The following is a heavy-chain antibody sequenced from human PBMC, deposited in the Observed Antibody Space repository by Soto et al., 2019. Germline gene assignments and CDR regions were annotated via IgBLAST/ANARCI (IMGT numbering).Heavy chain of an antibody. D-gene: IGHD6-6*01. J-gene: IGHJ6*02. Sequence: SQTLSLTCAISADSVSSNSAAWNWIRQSPSRGLEWLGRTYYRSKWYNDYAVPVKSRITINPDTSKNQFSLQLNSVTPEDTAVYYCAREWVGSSGPGDYYYYGMDVWGQGTTVTVSS. CDR1: ADSVSSNSAA. V-gene: IGHV6-1*01. CDR2: TYYRSKWYN. CDR3: AREWVGSSGPGDYYYYGMDV.